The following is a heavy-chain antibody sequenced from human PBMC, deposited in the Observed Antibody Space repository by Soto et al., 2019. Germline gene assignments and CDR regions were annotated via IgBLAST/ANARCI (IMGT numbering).Heavy chain of an antibody. CDR3: ARDGRGEAVADEAFDI. J-gene: IGHJ3*02. D-gene: IGHD6-19*01. CDR1: GGSISSSSYY. CDR2: IYYSGST. V-gene: IGHV4-39*07. Sequence: SETLSLTCTVSGGSISSSSYYWGWIRQPPGKGLEWIGSIYYSGSTYYNPSLKSRVTISVDTSKNQFSLKLSSVTAADTAVYYCARDGRGEAVADEAFDIWGQGTMVTVSS.